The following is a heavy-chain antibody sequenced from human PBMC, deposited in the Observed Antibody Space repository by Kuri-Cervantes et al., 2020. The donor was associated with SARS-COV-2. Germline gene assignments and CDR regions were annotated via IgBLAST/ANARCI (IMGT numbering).Heavy chain of an antibody. Sequence: GESLKISCAASGSTFSDYYMSWIRQAPGKGLEWVSYISSSSSYTNYADSVKGRFTISRDNAKNSLYLQMNSLRAEDTAVYYCARADIRMTIFGVVPNWFDPWGQGTLVTVSS. D-gene: IGHD3-3*01. V-gene: IGHV3-11*05. CDR2: ISSSSSYT. J-gene: IGHJ5*02. CDR3: ARADIRMTIFGVVPNWFDP. CDR1: GSTFSDYY.